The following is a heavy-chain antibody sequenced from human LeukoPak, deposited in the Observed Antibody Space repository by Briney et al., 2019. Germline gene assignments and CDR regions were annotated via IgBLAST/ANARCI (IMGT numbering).Heavy chain of an antibody. CDR1: GYTFTSYY. D-gene: IGHD3-3*01. Sequence: ASVKVSCKASGYTFTSYYMHWVRQAPGQGLEWMGIINPSGGSTSYAQKFQGRDTMTRDTSTSTVYMELSSLRSEDTAVYYCAREYVLRFLEWPPSYYYGMDVWGQGTTVTVSS. CDR3: AREYVLRFLEWPPSYYYGMDV. J-gene: IGHJ6*02. CDR2: INPSGGST. V-gene: IGHV1-46*01.